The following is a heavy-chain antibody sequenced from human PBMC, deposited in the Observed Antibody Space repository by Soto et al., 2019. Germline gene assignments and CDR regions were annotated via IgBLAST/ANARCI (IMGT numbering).Heavy chain of an antibody. J-gene: IGHJ3*02. Sequence: SGPTLVNPTQTLTLTCTFSGFSLSTSGVGVGWTRQPPGKALEWLALIYWNDDKRYSPSLKSRLTITKDTSKNQVVLTMTNMDPVDTATYYCAHSSSITIFGVVIITDAFDIWGQGTMVTVSS. V-gene: IGHV2-5*01. D-gene: IGHD3-3*01. CDR2: IYWNDDK. CDR3: AHSSSITIFGVVIITDAFDI. CDR1: GFSLSTSGVG.